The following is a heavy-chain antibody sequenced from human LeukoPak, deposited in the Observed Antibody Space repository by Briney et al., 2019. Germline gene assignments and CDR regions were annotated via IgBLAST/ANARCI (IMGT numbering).Heavy chain of an antibody. CDR1: GGSISSSNW. J-gene: IGHJ4*02. V-gene: IGHV4-4*02. CDR3: ARSVVPAVRPFDY. CDR2: IYHSGST. D-gene: IGHD2-2*01. Sequence: SETLSLTCAVSGGSISSSNWWSWVRQPPGKGLEWIGEIYHSGSTNYNPSLKSRVTISVDTSKNQFSLKLSSVTAADTAVYYCARSVVPAVRPFDYWGQGTLVTVSS.